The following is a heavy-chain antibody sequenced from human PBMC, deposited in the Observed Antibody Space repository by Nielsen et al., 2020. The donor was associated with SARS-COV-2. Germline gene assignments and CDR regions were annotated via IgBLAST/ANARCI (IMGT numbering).Heavy chain of an antibody. V-gene: IGHV2-70*01. Sequence: SGPTLVKPTQTLTLTCTFSGFSLSTSGMCVSWIRQPPGKALEWLALIDWDDDKYYSTSLKTRLTISKDTSKTQVVLTMTNMDPVDTGTYFCARIRRYFDSCSFQYFFDSWGQGTLVPVSS. D-gene: IGHD3-22*01. CDR3: ARIRRYFDSCSFQYFFDS. CDR2: IDWDDDK. CDR1: GFSLSTSGMC. J-gene: IGHJ4*02.